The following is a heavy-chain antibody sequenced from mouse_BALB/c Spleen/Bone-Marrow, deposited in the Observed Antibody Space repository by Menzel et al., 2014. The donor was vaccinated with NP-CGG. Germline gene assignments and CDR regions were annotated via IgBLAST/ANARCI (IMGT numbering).Heavy chain of an antibody. Sequence: LQQSGGDLVQPGGFMKLSCVASGFTFSNYWMNWVRQSPEKGLEWVAEIRLKSHNYATRYAESVKGRFTISRDDSKSSVYLQMNNLRAEDSGIYYCNTGFAYWGQGTLVTVSA. V-gene: IGHV6-6*02. J-gene: IGHJ3*01. CDR2: IRLKSHNYAT. CDR1: GFTFSNYW. CDR3: NTGFAY.